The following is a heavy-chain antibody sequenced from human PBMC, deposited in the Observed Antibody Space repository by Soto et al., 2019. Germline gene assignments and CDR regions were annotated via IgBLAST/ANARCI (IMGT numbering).Heavy chain of an antibody. Sequence: EASVKVSCKASGYTFTSYYMHWVRQAPGQGLEWMGIINPSGGSTSYAQKFQGRVTMTRDTSTSTVYMELSSLRSEDTAVYYCARDTGYDILTGYYTPLFDYWGQGTLVTVSS. CDR1: GYTFTSYY. D-gene: IGHD3-9*01. V-gene: IGHV1-46*01. CDR2: INPSGGST. CDR3: ARDTGYDILTGYYTPLFDY. J-gene: IGHJ4*02.